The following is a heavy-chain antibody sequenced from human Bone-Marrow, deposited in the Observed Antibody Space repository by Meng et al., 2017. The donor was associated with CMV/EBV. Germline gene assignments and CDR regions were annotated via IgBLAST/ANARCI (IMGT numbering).Heavy chain of an antibody. Sequence: ETLSLTCAVYGGSFSGYYWSWIRQPPGKGLEWIGEVNHSGSTNYNPSLKSRVTISVDTSKNQFSLKLSSVTAADTAVYYCARGGYCSSTSCYRGVVRSYYYYGMDVWGQGTTVTVSS. CDR2: VNHSGST. CDR1: GGSFSGYY. D-gene: IGHD2-2*02. V-gene: IGHV4-34*01. J-gene: IGHJ6*02. CDR3: ARGGYCSSTSCYRGVVRSYYYYGMDV.